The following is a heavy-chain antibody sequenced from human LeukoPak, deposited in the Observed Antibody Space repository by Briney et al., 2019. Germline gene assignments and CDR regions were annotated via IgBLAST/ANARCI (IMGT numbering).Heavy chain of an antibody. Sequence: GGSLRLSCAASGFIFSRYSMNWVRQAPGKGLEWVANIKQDGSEKYYVDSVKGRFTISRDNAKNSLYLQMNSLRAEDTAVYYCARLVYSGSYYDYWGQGTLVTVSS. CDR2: IKQDGSEK. J-gene: IGHJ4*02. CDR3: ARLVYSGSYYDY. V-gene: IGHV3-7*01. D-gene: IGHD1-26*01. CDR1: GFIFSRYS.